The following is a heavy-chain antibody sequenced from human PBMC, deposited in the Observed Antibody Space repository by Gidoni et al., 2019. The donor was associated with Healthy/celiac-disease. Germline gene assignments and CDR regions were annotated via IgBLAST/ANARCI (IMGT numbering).Heavy chain of an antibody. Sequence: QVQLQQWGAGLLKPSETLSLTCAVYGGSFSGYYWSWIRQPPGKGLEWIGEINHSGITNYNPSLKSRVTISVDTSKNQFSLKLSSVTAADTAVYYCAREIGAEISIHYYMDVWGKGTTVTVSS. CDR2: INHSGIT. J-gene: IGHJ6*03. V-gene: IGHV4-34*01. CDR3: AREIGAEISIHYYMDV. CDR1: GGSFSGYY. D-gene: IGHD6-6*01.